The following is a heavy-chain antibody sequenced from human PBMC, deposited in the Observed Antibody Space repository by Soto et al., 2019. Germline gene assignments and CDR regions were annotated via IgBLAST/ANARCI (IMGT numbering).Heavy chain of an antibody. CDR2: IYYSGST. D-gene: IGHD4-17*01. Sequence: KPSETLSLTCTVSGGSISSGDYYWSWIRQPPGKGLEWIGYIYYSGSTYYNPSLKSRVTISVDTSKNQFSLKLSSVTAADTAVYYCARGDDYGYYTRDWGQGTLVTVSS. J-gene: IGHJ4*02. V-gene: IGHV4-30-4*01. CDR3: ARGDDYGYYTRD. CDR1: GGSISSGDYY.